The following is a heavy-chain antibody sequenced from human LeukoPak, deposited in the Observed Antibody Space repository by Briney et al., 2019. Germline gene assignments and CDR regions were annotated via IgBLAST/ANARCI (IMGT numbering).Heavy chain of an antibody. Sequence: ASVKVSCKASGYTFTGYYMHWVRQAPGQGLEWMGWINRNSGGTNYAQKFQGRVTMTRDTSISTAYMELSRLRSDDTAVYYCARQGLGYCSSTSCPSRHAFDIWGQGTMVTVSS. V-gene: IGHV1-2*02. J-gene: IGHJ3*02. CDR1: GYTFTGYY. CDR3: ARQGLGYCSSTSCPSRHAFDI. CDR2: INRNSGGT. D-gene: IGHD2-2*01.